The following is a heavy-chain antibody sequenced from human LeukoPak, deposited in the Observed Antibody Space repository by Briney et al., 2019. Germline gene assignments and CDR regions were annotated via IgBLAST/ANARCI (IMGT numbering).Heavy chain of an antibody. CDR3: EKGGVRYFDWLHTVNWFDP. CDR1: GFTFSSYA. D-gene: IGHD3-9*01. V-gene: IGHV3-23*01. CDR2: ISCSGCST. Sequence: GGSLRLSCAASGFTFSSYAMIWVRQAPGKGLEWVAAISCSGCSTYYADSVKGRFTISRDNSKNTLYLQMNSLRAEDKAVYYCEKGGVRYFDWLHTVNWFDPWGQGTLVTVSS. J-gene: IGHJ5*02.